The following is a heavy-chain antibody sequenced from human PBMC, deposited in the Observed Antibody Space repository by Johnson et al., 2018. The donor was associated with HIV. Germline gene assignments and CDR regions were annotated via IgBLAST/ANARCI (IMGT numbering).Heavy chain of an antibody. CDR1: GFTVSSNY. J-gene: IGHJ3*02. D-gene: IGHD6-6*01. CDR3: ARERGAARDAFDI. V-gene: IGHV3-66*01. CDR2: IYSGGRT. Sequence: MQLVESGGGLVQPGGSLRLSCAASGFTVSSNYMSWVRQAPGKGLEWVSVIYSGGRTYYADSVKGRFTISRDNSKNTLYLQMNSLRAEDTAVYYCARERGAARDAFDIWGQGTMVTVSS.